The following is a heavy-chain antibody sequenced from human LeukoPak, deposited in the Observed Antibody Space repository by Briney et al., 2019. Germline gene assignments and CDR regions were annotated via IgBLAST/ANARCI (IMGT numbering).Heavy chain of an antibody. Sequence: GGSLRLSCAASGFTFSSYWMTWVRQAPGKGLEWVANIKQDGSEKYYVDSVEGRFTISRDNAKNSLYLQMNSLRAEDTALYYCAKEGYYYGSGSPRGFDYWGQGTLVTVSS. CDR3: AKEGYYYGSGSPRGFDY. CDR2: IKQDGSEK. CDR1: GFTFSSYW. D-gene: IGHD3-10*01. J-gene: IGHJ4*02. V-gene: IGHV3-7*03.